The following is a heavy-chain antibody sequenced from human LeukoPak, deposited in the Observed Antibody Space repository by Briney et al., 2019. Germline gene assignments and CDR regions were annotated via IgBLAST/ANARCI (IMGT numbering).Heavy chain of an antibody. V-gene: IGHV4-34*01. CDR3: ARGAWATRLAS. CDR2: IYESGTT. D-gene: IGHD2-15*01. Sequence: PSETLSLTCAVYGESLNSYYWSWVRQPPGEGLEWIGEIYESGTTKYNPSLKSRVAISMVPSKQQFSLRLNSVTAADTAVYYCARGAWATRLASWGLGTPVIVSS. J-gene: IGHJ4*02. CDR1: GESLNSYY.